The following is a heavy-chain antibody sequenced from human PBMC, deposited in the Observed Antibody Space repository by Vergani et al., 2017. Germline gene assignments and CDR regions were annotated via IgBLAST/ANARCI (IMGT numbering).Heavy chain of an antibody. CDR3: ASSASPYCSSTSCYVFDY. D-gene: IGHD2-2*01. J-gene: IGHJ4*02. V-gene: IGHV4-4*02. CDR2: IYHSGST. CDR1: GGSISSSNW. Sequence: QVQLQESGPGLVKPSGTLSLTCAVSGGSISSSNWWSWVRQPPGKGLEWIGEIYHSGSTNYNPSLKSRVTMTVDTSTNQFSLKLSSVTAADTAVYYCASSASPYCSSTSCYVFDYWGQGTLVTVSS.